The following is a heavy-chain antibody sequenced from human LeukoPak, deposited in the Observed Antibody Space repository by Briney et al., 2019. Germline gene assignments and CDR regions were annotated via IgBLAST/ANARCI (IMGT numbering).Heavy chain of an antibody. CDR1: GFSFSKYR. V-gene: IGHV3-74*03. D-gene: IGHD3-3*01. CDR3: VRASGYLHDFDF. CDR2: ISKDGGTT. J-gene: IGHJ4*02. Sequence: PARSLRLSCEAPGFSFSKYRMHWVRQAPGKGLVWVAFISKDGGTTTYVDSVRDRFTISRDNSKNILFLQMNSLKSEDTAMYYCVRASGYLHDFDFWGQGTLVTVSS.